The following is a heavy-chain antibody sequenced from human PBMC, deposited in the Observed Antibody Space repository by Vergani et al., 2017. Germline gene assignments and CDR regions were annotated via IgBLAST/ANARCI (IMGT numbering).Heavy chain of an antibody. V-gene: IGHV3-23*01. Sequence: EVQLLQSEGAVVQPGGCLRLSCVASGFTFRSHAMSWVRQGHGQGMEWVSSIKNTGDSTHYPDSVKGRFTKSRNNSKNTLYLQMNSLRVEDTAGYYCGRGSDNYNWGQGTLVTVSS. J-gene: IGHJ4*02. D-gene: IGHD5-24*01. CDR3: GRGSDNYN. CDR2: IKNTGDST. CDR1: GFTFRSHA.